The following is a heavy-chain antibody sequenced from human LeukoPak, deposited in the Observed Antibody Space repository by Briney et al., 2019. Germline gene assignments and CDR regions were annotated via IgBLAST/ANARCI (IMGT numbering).Heavy chain of an antibody. J-gene: IGHJ6*02. CDR1: GCTFSSYS. V-gene: IGHV3-21*01. CDR2: ISSSSSYI. D-gene: IGHD2-15*01. CDR3: ARDWWYYYYYGMDV. Sequence: GRSLRLSCAASGCTFSSYSMNWVRQAPGKGLEWVSSISSSSSYIYYADSVKGRFTISRDNPKNSLYLQMNSLRAEDTAVYYCARDWWYYYYYGMDVWGQGTAVTVSS.